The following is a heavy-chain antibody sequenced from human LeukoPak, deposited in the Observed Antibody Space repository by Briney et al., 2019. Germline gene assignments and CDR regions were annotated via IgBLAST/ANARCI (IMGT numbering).Heavy chain of an antibody. J-gene: IGHJ4*02. Sequence: PGGSLRLSCAASGFTFRSYGMHWVRQAPGEGLEWVAVISYDGSNIYYADSVRGRFTISRDNSKNTLYLQMNSLRAEDTAVYYCAKDRSSSWSFDYWGQGTLVTVSS. V-gene: IGHV3-30*18. CDR3: AKDRSSSWSFDY. CDR1: GFTFRSYG. CDR2: ISYDGSNI. D-gene: IGHD6-13*01.